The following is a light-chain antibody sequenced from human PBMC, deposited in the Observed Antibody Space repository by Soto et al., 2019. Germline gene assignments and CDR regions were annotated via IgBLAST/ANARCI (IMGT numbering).Light chain of an antibody. Sequence: QSVLTQPPSVSGAPGQWVTISCTGSSSNIGAGYDVYWYQQLPGTAPKLLIYGNSNRPSGVPDRFSGSKSGTSASLAITGLQAEDEADYYCQSYDSSLSGSVFGGGTKLTVL. V-gene: IGLV1-40*01. CDR1: SSNIGAGYD. J-gene: IGLJ2*01. CDR2: GNS. CDR3: QSYDSSLSGSV.